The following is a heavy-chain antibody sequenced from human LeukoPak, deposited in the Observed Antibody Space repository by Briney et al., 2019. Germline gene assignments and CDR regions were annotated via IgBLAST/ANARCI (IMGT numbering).Heavy chain of an antibody. Sequence: GGSLRLSCAASGFTFSNYAIHWVRQAPGKGLEWVADISFDGDNEYYADSVRGRFMIARDNSKNTVYLQMNSLTVEDTAVYYCAREPSGNFGQLVSSAEYFQHWGQGTRVTVSS. J-gene: IGHJ1*01. CDR3: AREPSGNFGQLVSSAEYFQH. CDR2: ISFDGDNE. V-gene: IGHV3-30-3*01. CDR1: GFTFSNYA. D-gene: IGHD5/OR15-5a*01.